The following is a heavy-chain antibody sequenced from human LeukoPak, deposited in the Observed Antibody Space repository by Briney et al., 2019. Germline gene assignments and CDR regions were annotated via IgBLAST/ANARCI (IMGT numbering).Heavy chain of an antibody. V-gene: IGHV1-18*01. Sequence: ASVKVSCKTSGYTFTSYGINWVRQAPGQGLEWMGRISAHNGNANYAQKFQGRVTITADESTSTAYMELSSLRSEDTAVYYCAREPYSGSSGWGQGTLVTVSS. CDR2: ISAHNGNA. CDR1: GYTFTSYG. J-gene: IGHJ4*02. CDR3: AREPYSGSSG. D-gene: IGHD1-26*01.